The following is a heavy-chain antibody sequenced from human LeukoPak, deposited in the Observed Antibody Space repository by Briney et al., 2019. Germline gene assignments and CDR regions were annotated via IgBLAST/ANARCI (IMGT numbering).Heavy chain of an antibody. Sequence: SETLSLTCAVYGGSFSGYYWSWIRQPPGKGLEWIGEINHSGSTNYNPSLKSRVTISVDTSKNQFSLKLSSVTAADTAVYYCARARTRAYSSSSPHFQHWGQGTLVTVSS. J-gene: IGHJ1*01. CDR3: ARARTRAYSSSSPHFQH. CDR2: INHSGST. CDR1: GGSFSGYY. V-gene: IGHV4-34*01. D-gene: IGHD6-6*01.